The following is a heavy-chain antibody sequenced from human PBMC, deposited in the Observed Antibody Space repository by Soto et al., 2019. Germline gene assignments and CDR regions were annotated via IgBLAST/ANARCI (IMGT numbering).Heavy chain of an antibody. CDR2: INAGNGNT. CDR3: ARCEYSSSYYYGMDV. Sequence: ASVKVSCKASGHTFTSYAMHWVRQAPGQRLEWMGWINAGNGNTKYSQKFQGRVTITRDTSASTAYMELSSLRSEDTAVYYCARCEYSSSYYYGMDVWGQGTTVTVSS. D-gene: IGHD6-6*01. V-gene: IGHV1-3*01. CDR1: GHTFTSYA. J-gene: IGHJ6*02.